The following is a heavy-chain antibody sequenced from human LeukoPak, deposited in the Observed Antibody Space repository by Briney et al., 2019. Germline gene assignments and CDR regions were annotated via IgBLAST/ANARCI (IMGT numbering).Heavy chain of an antibody. CDR2: INPSGGST. J-gene: IGHJ4*02. V-gene: IGHV1-46*01. CDR3: ARALATWEPLEGY. Sequence: ASVKVACKASGYTFTSYYMHWVRQAPGQGLEWMGIINPSGGSTSYAQKFQGRVTMTRDMSTSTVYMELSSLRSEDTAVYYCARALATWEPLEGYWGQGTLVTVSS. CDR1: GYTFTSYY. D-gene: IGHD1-26*01.